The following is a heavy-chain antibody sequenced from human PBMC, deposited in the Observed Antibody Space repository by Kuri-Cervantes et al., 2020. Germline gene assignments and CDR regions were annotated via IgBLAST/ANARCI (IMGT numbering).Heavy chain of an antibody. Sequence: ASVKVSCKASGYTFPSYDITWVRQAPGQGLEWMGWISAYNGNTNHAQHLQGRVTMTTDASTSTAYMELRSLRSDDTAVYYCARDPKAFPYVYWGQGTLVTVSS. CDR2: ISAYNGNT. CDR3: ARDPKAFPYVY. V-gene: IGHV1-18*01. CDR1: GYTFPSYD. J-gene: IGHJ4*02. D-gene: IGHD3-10*02.